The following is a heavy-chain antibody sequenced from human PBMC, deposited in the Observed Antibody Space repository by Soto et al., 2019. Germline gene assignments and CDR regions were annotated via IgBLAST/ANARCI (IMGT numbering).Heavy chain of an antibody. V-gene: IGHV3-74*01. CDR1: GFTLRSYW. J-gene: IGHJ4*02. CDR3: ARVYCSGGSCYHPDY. D-gene: IGHD2-15*01. CDR2: INSDGSST. Sequence: GGALRLSCSPPGFTLRSYWMDWVRPTPGKGLVWVSRINSDGSSTSYADSVKGRFTISRDNAKNTLYLQMNSLRAEDTAVYYCARVYCSGGSCYHPDYWGQGTLVTVSS.